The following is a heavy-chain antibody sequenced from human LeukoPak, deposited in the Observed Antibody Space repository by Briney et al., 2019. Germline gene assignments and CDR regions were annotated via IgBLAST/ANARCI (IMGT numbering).Heavy chain of an antibody. D-gene: IGHD3-22*01. Sequence: PSETLSLTCTVSGYSISSGYYWGWIRQPPGKGLEWIGSIYHSGSTYYNPSLKSRATISVDTSKNQFSLKLNSVTAADRAVYYCARDSIPYDSSGYLGGWGQGTLVTVSS. CDR3: ARDSIPYDSSGYLGG. CDR1: GYSISSGYY. CDR2: IYHSGST. J-gene: IGHJ4*02. V-gene: IGHV4-38-2*02.